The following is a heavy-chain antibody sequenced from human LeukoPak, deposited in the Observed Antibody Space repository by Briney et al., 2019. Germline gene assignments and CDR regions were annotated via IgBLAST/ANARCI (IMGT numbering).Heavy chain of an antibody. J-gene: IGHJ5*02. D-gene: IGHD2-2*01. CDR1: GGTFSSYA. CDR2: IIPIFGTP. Sequence: SVKVSCKASGGTFSSYAISWVRQAPGQGLEWMGGIIPIFGTPNYAQKFQGRVTITADESTSTAYMELSSLRSEDTAVYYCARESVGYCSSTSCSTGFDPWGQGTLVTVSS. V-gene: IGHV1-69*01. CDR3: ARESVGYCSSTSCSTGFDP.